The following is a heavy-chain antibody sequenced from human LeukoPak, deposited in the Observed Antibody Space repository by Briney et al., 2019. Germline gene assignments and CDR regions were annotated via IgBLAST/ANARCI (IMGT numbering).Heavy chain of an antibody. CDR1: GFTFSSYA. D-gene: IGHD3-3*01. CDR3: ASKYYDFWSGYYV. J-gene: IGHJ4*02. Sequence: GRSLRLSCAASGFTFSSYAMHWVRQAPGKGLEWVAVISYDGGNKYYADSVKGRFTISRDNSKNTLYLQMNSLRAEDTAVYYCASKYYDFWSGYYVWGQGTLVTVSS. CDR2: ISYDGGNK. V-gene: IGHV3-30-3*01.